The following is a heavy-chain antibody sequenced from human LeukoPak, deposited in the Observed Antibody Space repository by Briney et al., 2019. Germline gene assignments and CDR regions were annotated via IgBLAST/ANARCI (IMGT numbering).Heavy chain of an antibody. CDR1: GFTFKNYA. CDR3: ARGANHPDY. J-gene: IGHJ4*02. Sequence: PGGSLRLSCAASGFTFKNYAMTWVRQAPGKGLEWVSSIAGSGHSTYYADSVKGRFTISRDNAKNSLYLQMNSLRAEDTAVYYCARGANHPDYWGQGTLVTVSS. V-gene: IGHV3-23*01. D-gene: IGHD1-26*01. CDR2: IAGSGHST.